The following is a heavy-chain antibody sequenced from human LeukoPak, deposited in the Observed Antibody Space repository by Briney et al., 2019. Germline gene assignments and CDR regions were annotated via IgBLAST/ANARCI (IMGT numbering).Heavy chain of an antibody. CDR3: ARDQGATTVYYYFGMDV. J-gene: IGHJ6*02. D-gene: IGHD1-26*01. Sequence: GGSLRLSCAASGFTFSSYAMHWVRQAPGKGLEWVAVISYDGSNKYYADSVKGRFTISRDNSKNTLYLQMNSLRAEDTAVYYCARDQGATTVYYYFGMDVWGQGTTVTVSS. CDR1: GFTFSSYA. CDR2: ISYDGSNK. V-gene: IGHV3-30-3*01.